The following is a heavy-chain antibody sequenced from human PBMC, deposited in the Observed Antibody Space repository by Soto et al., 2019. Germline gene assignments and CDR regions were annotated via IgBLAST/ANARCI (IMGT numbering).Heavy chain of an antibody. CDR3: TRLISAAQDY. V-gene: IGHV3-73*01. CDR2: IRDRAYSYAT. Sequence: GGSLRLSCAASGFVFKDSSIHWVRQASGKGLEWVGRIRDRAYSYATAYAASVKGRFTISRDDSSSTAYLQMNSLKTEDTAIYYCTRLISAAQDYWGQGTLVTVPQ. J-gene: IGHJ4*02. CDR1: GFVFKDSS. D-gene: IGHD3-10*01.